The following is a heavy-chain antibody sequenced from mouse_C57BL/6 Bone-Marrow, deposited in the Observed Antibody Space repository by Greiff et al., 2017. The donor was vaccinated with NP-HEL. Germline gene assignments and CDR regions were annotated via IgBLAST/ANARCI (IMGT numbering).Heavy chain of an antibody. D-gene: IGHD1-1*01. V-gene: IGHV1-15*01. CDR2: IDPETGGT. J-gene: IGHJ2*01. CDR3: TRQRYYGSSFPLDY. Sequence: VQLQESGAELVRPGASVTLSCKASGYTFTDYEMHWVKQTPVHGLEWIGAIDPETGGTAYNQKFKGKAILTADKSSSTAYMELRSLTSEDSAVYYCTRQRYYGSSFPLDYWGQGTTLTVSS. CDR1: GYTFTDYE.